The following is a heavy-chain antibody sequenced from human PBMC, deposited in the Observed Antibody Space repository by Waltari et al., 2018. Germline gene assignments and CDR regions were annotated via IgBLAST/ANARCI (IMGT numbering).Heavy chain of an antibody. V-gene: IGHV4-39*01. D-gene: IGHD3-10*01. J-gene: IGHJ6*02. CDR3: ARKLLWFGEPLYYYGMDV. Sequence: QLQLQESGPGLVKPSETLSLTCTVSGGSISSSSYYWGVLRQPPGKWLELIGSIYYSGSTYYNPSLKSRVTISVDTSKNQFSLKLSSVTAADTAVYYCARKLLWFGEPLYYYGMDVWGQGTTVTVSS. CDR1: GGSISSSSYY. CDR2: IYYSGST.